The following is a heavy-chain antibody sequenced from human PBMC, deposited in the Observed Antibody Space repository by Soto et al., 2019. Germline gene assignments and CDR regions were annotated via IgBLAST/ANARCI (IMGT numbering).Heavy chain of an antibody. CDR1: GDSVSSNSAA. V-gene: IGHV6-1*01. D-gene: IGHD6-13*01. Sequence: SQTLSLTCAISGDSVSSNSAAWNWIRQSPSRGLEWLGRTYYRSKWYNDYAVSVKSRLTINPDTSKNQFSLQLTSVTPEDTAVYYCARDQDSSSFFWFDPWGQGTLVTVSS. J-gene: IGHJ5*02. CDR3: ARDQDSSSFFWFDP. CDR2: TYYRSKWYN.